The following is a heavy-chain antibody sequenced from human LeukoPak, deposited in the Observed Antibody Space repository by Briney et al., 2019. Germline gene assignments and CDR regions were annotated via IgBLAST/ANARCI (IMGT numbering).Heavy chain of an antibody. J-gene: IGHJ4*02. CDR3: ARGGEVDCSSTSCYPSLFDY. V-gene: IGHV1-69*13. D-gene: IGHD2-2*01. Sequence: SVKVSCKASGGTFSSYAISWVRQAPGQGLEWRGGIIPIFGTANYAQKFQGRVTITADESTSTAYMDLSSLRSEDMAVYYCARGGEVDCSSTSCYPSLFDYWGQGTLVTVSS. CDR2: IIPIFGTA. CDR1: GGTFSSYA.